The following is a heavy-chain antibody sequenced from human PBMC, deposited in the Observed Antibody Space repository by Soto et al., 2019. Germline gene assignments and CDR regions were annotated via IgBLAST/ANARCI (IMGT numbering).Heavy chain of an antibody. J-gene: IGHJ5*02. CDR1: GGSISSYY. V-gene: IGHV4-59*08. CDR2: IYYSGST. CDR3: ARQICSSTSCYSGVSWFDP. Sequence: ETLSLTCTVSGGSISSYYWSWIRQPPGKGLEWIGYIYYSGSTKYNPSLKSRVTISVDTSKNQLSLKLSSVTAADTAVYYCARQICSSTSCYSGVSWFDPGGQGTLVTVPS. D-gene: IGHD2-2*01.